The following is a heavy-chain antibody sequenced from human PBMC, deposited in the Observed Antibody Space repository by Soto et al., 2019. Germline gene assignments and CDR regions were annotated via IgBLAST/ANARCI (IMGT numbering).Heavy chain of an antibody. J-gene: IGHJ6*02. Sequence: QVQLVQSGAEVKKPGSSVKVSCKVSGDTFSSYGISWVRQAPGQGLEWMGGIIPMYGTANYSQKFQGRVTITADEPTTAAYMELSSLRSVDTAVYLCVRDRGYCTSRSCYRDYYYYAMDVWGQGTTVTVSS. CDR2: IIPMYGTA. CDR3: VRDRGYCTSRSCYRDYYYYAMDV. V-gene: IGHV1-69*01. D-gene: IGHD2-2*02. CDR1: GDTFSSYG.